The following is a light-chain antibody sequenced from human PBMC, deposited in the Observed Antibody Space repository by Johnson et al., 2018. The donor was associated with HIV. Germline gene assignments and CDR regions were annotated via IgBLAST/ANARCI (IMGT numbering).Light chain of an antibody. Sequence: QSILTQPPSVSAAPGQKVTISCSGNRSNIGDNFVSWYQHLPGTAPKLLVYDNSKRPSGIPDRFSATKSGTSATLGITGLQTGDEADYYCGTGDSSLTVYVFGTGTKVTGL. J-gene: IGLJ1*01. V-gene: IGLV1-51*01. CDR2: DNS. CDR3: GTGDSSLTVYV. CDR1: RSNIGDNF.